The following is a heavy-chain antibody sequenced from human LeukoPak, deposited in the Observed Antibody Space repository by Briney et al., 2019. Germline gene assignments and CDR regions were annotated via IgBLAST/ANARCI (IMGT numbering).Heavy chain of an antibody. CDR3: ARGGGVTVAGNLGY. Sequence: SQTLSLTCAISGDIVSSNSAAWNWSRQSPSRGLEWLERTYYRPKWYNDYAVSVKSRITINPDTSKNQFSLQLNSVTPEDTAIYYCARGGGVTVAGNLGYWGQGTLVTVSS. V-gene: IGHV6-1*01. CDR2: TYYRPKWYN. J-gene: IGHJ4*02. CDR1: GDIVSSNSAA. D-gene: IGHD6-19*01.